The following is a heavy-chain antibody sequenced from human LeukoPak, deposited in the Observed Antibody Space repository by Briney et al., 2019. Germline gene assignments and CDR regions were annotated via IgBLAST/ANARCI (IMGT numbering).Heavy chain of an antibody. J-gene: IGHJ4*02. CDR1: GFPFSTNA. CDR2: VSGSGDGT. V-gene: IGHV3-23*01. D-gene: IGHD4-17*01. Sequence: GGSLRLSCAVSGFPFSTNAMSWVRRAPGKGLEWVSGVSGSGDGTYYADSVKGRFTISRDNPKNTLYLQMNSLRAEDTAVYYCAKVSGNYGDPFDYWGQGTLVTVSS. CDR3: AKVSGNYGDPFDY.